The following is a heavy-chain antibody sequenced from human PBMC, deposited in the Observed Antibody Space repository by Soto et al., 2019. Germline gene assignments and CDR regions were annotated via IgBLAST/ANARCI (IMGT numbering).Heavy chain of an antibody. CDR2: ISYDGSNK. CDR1: GFTFSSYG. J-gene: IGHJ6*02. V-gene: IGHV3-30*18. D-gene: IGHD1-26*01. Sequence: QVQLVESGGGVVQPGRSLRLSCAASGFTFSSYGMHWVRQAPGKGLEWVAVISYDGSNKYYADSVKGRFTISRDNSKNMLYLQMNSLRAEDTAVYYCAKDNIVGAIDYYYGMDVWGQGTTVTVSS. CDR3: AKDNIVGAIDYYYGMDV.